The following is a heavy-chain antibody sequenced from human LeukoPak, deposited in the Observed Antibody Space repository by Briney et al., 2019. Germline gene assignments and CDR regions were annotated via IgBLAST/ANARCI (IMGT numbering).Heavy chain of an antibody. V-gene: IGHV4-30-4*08. Sequence: SQTLSLTCTVSGGSISSGDYYWSWIRQPPGKGLEWIGYIYYSGSTYYNPSLKSRVTISVDTPKNQFSLKLSSVTAADTAVYYCARNTKTYDFWSGPSFDYWGQGTLVTVSS. CDR1: GGSISSGDYY. CDR3: ARNTKTYDFWSGPSFDY. CDR2: IYYSGST. J-gene: IGHJ4*02. D-gene: IGHD3-3*01.